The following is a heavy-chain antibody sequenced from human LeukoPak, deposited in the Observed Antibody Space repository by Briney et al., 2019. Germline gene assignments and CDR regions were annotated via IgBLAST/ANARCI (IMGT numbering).Heavy chain of an antibody. Sequence: PSETLSLTCTVSGGSISSYYWSWIRQPPGKGLEWIGYIYYSGSTNYNPSLKSRVTISLDTSKNQFSLKLSSVTAADTAVYYCARKRPWGLSRYFDYWGQGTLVTVSS. V-gene: IGHV4-59*08. J-gene: IGHJ4*02. D-gene: IGHD7-27*01. CDR3: ARKRPWGLSRYFDY. CDR1: GGSISSYY. CDR2: IYYSGST.